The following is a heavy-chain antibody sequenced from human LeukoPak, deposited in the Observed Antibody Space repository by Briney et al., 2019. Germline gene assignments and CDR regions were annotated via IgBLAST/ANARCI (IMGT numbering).Heavy chain of an antibody. J-gene: IGHJ3*02. CDR2: VYYSGST. CDR1: GGSISSYY. D-gene: IGHD6-6*01. V-gene: IGHV4-59*12. Sequence: SETLSLTCTVSGGSISSYYWSWIRQPPGKGLEWIAYVYYSGSTNYNPSLKSRVTISVDTSKNQFSLKLSSVTAADTAVYYCAREFQSSSSGGDAFDIWGQGTMVTVSS. CDR3: AREFQSSSSGGDAFDI.